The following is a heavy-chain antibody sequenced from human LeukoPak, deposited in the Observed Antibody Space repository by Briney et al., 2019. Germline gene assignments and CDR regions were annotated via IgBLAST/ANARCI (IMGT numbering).Heavy chain of an antibody. D-gene: IGHD3-9*01. CDR2: IYSGGST. Sequence: GGSLRLSCAASEFSVGSNYMTWVRQAPGKGLEWVSLIYSGGSTYYADSVKGRFTISRDNSKNTPHLQMKSLRAEDTAVYYCATLTRVTYYDVLTLEYWGQGTLVTVSS. V-gene: IGHV3-53*01. CDR1: EFSVGSNY. J-gene: IGHJ4*02. CDR3: ATLTRVTYYDVLTLEY.